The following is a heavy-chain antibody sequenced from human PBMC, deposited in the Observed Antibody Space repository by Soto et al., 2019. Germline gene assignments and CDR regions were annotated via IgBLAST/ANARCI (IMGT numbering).Heavy chain of an antibody. CDR1: GYSFNSYG. V-gene: IGHV1-18*04. D-gene: IGHD2-15*01. CDR2: ISTYNGDT. Sequence: PRPPVKVSCKASGYSFNSYGITWVRQAPGQGLEWMGWISTYNGDTKHSQKVQGRVTLTTDTSTSTAYMDLRSLTSDDTAVYYCARGGRYCSGGSCYRPSEDNYFGMDVWGQGTTVTVSS. CDR3: ARGGRYCSGGSCYRPSEDNYFGMDV. J-gene: IGHJ6*02.